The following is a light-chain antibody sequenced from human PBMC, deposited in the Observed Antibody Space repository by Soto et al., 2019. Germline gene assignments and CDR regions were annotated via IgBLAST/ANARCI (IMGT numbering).Light chain of an antibody. CDR2: DAS. Sequence: DINMTQSPATLSASIGDRVTITCRASQNINNWIAWYQQKPGKAPKFLIYDASTLESGVPSRFSGSGFGTEFSLTISSLQPDDFGSYYCQHRRTFGQGTKVDIK. V-gene: IGKV1-5*01. J-gene: IGKJ1*01. CDR1: QNINNW. CDR3: QHRRT.